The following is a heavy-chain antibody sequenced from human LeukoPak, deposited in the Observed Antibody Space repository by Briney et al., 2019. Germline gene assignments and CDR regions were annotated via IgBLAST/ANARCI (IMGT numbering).Heavy chain of an antibody. CDR1: GGSLSSYF. CDR2: IYSAGGT. CDR3: ARDGGGTSRPFDY. Sequence: SETLSLTXTVSGGSLSSYFWSWIRQPPGKGLEWIGNIYSAGGTSYNPSLKSRVTISVDTSKKQFSLRVSSVTAADTAVYYCARDGGGTSRPFDYWGQGTPVTVSS. D-gene: IGHD2-2*01. V-gene: IGHV4-59*01. J-gene: IGHJ4*02.